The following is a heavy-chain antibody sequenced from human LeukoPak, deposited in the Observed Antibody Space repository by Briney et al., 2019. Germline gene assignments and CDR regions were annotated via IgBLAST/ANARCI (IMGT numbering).Heavy chain of an antibody. CDR1: GGSFSGYY. J-gene: IGHJ6*03. CDR2: INHSGNT. V-gene: IGHV4-34*01. D-gene: IGHD3-10*01. Sequence: SETLSLTCAVYGGSFSGYYWSWIRQPPGKGLEWIGEINHSGNTNYNSSLKSRVTISVDTSKNQFSLKLSSVTAADTAVYYCASRGGYKFRFTGYYYYYMDVWGNGTTVTVSS. CDR3: ASRGGYKFRFTGYYYYYMDV.